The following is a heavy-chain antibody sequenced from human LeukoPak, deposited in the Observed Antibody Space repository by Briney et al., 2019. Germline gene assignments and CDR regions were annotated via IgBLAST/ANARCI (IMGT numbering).Heavy chain of an antibody. CDR3: APDLRGTDWSLDY. D-gene: IGHD3-9*01. CDR1: GFTFSSYA. J-gene: IGHJ4*02. V-gene: IGHV3-23*01. Sequence: GGSLRLSCAASGFTFSSYAMMWVRQAPGKGLEWVSVISDNGDSAFYGDSVKGRFTMSRDNSKNTLFLQMNSLRAEDTAIYYCAPDLRGTDWSLDYWGQGTLVTVSS. CDR2: ISDNGDSA.